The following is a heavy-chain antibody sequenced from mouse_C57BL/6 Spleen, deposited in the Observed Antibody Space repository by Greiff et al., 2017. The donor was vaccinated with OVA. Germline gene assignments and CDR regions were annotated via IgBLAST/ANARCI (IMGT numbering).Heavy chain of an antibody. CDR2: INPNNGGT. V-gene: IGHV1-18*01. J-gene: IGHJ1*03. CDR1: GYTFTDYN. CDR3: ARRGYGYDTFWYFDV. Sequence: EVKLQQSGPELVKPGASVKIPCKASGYTFTDYNMDWVKQSHGKSLEWIGDINPNNGGTIYNQKFKGKATLTVDKSSSTAYMELRSLTSEDTAVYYCARRGYGYDTFWYFDVWGTGTTVTVSS. D-gene: IGHD2-2*01.